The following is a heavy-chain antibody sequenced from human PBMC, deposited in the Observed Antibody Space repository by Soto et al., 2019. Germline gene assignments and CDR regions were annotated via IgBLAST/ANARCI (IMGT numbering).Heavy chain of an antibody. CDR3: AILSAGTLFDY. D-gene: IGHD6-19*01. CDR1: GGSISSYY. J-gene: IGHJ4*02. Sequence: TSETLSLTCTVSGGSISSYYWSWIRQPPGKGLEWIGYIYYSGSTNYNPSLKSRVTISVDTSKNQFSLKLSSVTAADTAVYYCAILSAGTLFDYWGQGTLVTVSS. V-gene: IGHV4-59*08. CDR2: IYYSGST.